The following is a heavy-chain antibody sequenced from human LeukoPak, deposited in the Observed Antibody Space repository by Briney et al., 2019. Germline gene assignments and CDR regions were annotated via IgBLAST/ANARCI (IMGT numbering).Heavy chain of an antibody. CDR3: ARDVGSYYGSGSSNWFDP. J-gene: IGHJ5*02. V-gene: IGHV1-46*01. Sequence: ASVKVSCKASGYTFTSYYMHWVRQAPGQGLEWMGIINPSGGSTSYAQKFQGRVTMTRDMSTSTVYMELSSLRSDDTAVYYCARDVGSYYGSGSSNWFDPWGQGTLVTVSS. CDR1: GYTFTSYY. D-gene: IGHD3-10*01. CDR2: INPSGGST.